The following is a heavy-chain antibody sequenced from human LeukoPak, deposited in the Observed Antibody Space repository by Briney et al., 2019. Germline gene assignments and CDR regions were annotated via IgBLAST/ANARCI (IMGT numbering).Heavy chain of an antibody. Sequence: PGGSLRLSCAASGFTFSNFGVHWVRQAPGKGLEWVGRIKSKTDGGTTDYAAPVKGRFTISRDDSKNTLYLQMNSLKTEDTAVYYCTTEAAAGLDAFDIWGQGTMVTVSS. CDR3: TTEAAAGLDAFDI. CDR1: GFTFSNFG. J-gene: IGHJ3*02. D-gene: IGHD6-13*01. CDR2: IKSKTDGGTT. V-gene: IGHV3-15*01.